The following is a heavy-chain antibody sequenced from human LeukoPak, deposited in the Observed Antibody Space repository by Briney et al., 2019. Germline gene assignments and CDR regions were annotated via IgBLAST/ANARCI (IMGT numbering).Heavy chain of an antibody. CDR3: ARGGGDSSSWYFDY. Sequence: PGGSLRLSCASSGFTVSSNYMTWVRQAPGKGLAWVSGVSGTGGSTYYADSVKGRFTISRDNSKNTLYLQMNSLRAEDTALYYCARGGGDSSSWYFDYWGQGTLVTVSS. CDR2: SGTGGST. V-gene: IGHV3-53*01. D-gene: IGHD6-13*01. J-gene: IGHJ4*02. CDR1: GFTVSSNY.